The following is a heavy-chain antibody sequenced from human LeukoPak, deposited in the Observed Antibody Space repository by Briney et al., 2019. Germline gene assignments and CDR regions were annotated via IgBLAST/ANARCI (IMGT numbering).Heavy chain of an antibody. Sequence: QAGGSLRLSCAASGFIFNSHSMNWVRQAPGKGLEWVSSISSTSSYIYYADSVKSRFTISRDNAKNSLNLQMNSLRAEDTAVYYCARDFHRRYYDSSGYNGFDIWGQGTMVTVSS. CDR2: ISSTSSYI. CDR3: ARDFHRRYYDSSGYNGFDI. CDR1: GFIFNSHS. J-gene: IGHJ3*02. D-gene: IGHD3-22*01. V-gene: IGHV3-21*01.